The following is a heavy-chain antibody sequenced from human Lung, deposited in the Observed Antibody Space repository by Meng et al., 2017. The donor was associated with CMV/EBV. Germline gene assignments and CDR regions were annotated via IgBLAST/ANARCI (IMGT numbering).Heavy chain of an antibody. Sequence: GGSXRLXCAASGFPFSDHYMAWIRQAPGKGLEWISHITISGSKNYANSVKGRFTISRDNAKNSLYLEMNSLRADDTAVYYCARDHGRTSDAFDVWGPGKVVTVSS. V-gene: IGHV3-11*01. CDR3: ARDHGRTSDAFDV. CDR1: GFPFSDHY. J-gene: IGHJ3*01. CDR2: ITISGSK. D-gene: IGHD2-2*01.